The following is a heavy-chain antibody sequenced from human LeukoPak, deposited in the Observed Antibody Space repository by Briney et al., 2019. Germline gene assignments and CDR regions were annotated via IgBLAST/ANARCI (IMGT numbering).Heavy chain of an antibody. D-gene: IGHD2-2*01. J-gene: IGHJ4*02. CDR2: IYHSGST. CDR1: GYSISSGYY. Sequence: PSETLSLTCTVSGYSISSGYYWGWIRQPPGKRLEWIGSIYHSGSTYYNPSLKSRVTISVDTSKNQFSLKLTSVTAADTAVYYCARDAVVPASLLDYWGQGTLVTVSS. CDR3: ARDAVVPASLLDY. V-gene: IGHV4-38-2*02.